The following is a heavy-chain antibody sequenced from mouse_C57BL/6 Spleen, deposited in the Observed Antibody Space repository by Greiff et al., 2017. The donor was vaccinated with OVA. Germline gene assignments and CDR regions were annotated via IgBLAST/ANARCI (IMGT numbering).Heavy chain of an antibody. CDR1: GYTFTSYW. Sequence: QVQLQQPGAELVRPGSSVKLSCKASGYTFTSYWMDWVKQRPGQGLEWIGNIYPSDSETHYNQKFKDKATLTVDKSSSTAYMQLSSLTSEDSAVYYCATSTVDYAMDYWGQGTSVTVSS. CDR2: IYPSDSET. D-gene: IGHD1-1*01. CDR3: ATSTVDYAMDY. V-gene: IGHV1-61*01. J-gene: IGHJ4*01.